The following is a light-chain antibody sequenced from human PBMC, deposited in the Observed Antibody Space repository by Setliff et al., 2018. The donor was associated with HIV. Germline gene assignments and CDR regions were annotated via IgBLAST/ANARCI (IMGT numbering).Light chain of an antibody. J-gene: IGLJ1*01. CDR1: TGSVSTRNF. Sequence: QTVLTQAPSVSVSPGGTVTLTCGLSTGSVSTRNFLSWYQQTPGQAPQTLIYKTTTRSSGVPDRFSGSILGDKAALTITGAQADDESDYYCLLYVGSNISVFGTGTKVTVL. CDR2: KTT. CDR3: LLYVGSNISV. V-gene: IGLV8-61*01.